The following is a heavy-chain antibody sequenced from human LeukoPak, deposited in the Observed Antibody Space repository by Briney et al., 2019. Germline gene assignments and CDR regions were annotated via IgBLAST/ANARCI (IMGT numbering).Heavy chain of an antibody. J-gene: IGHJ6*02. V-gene: IGHV3-23*01. CDR3: AKDGPYYYGSGSYYNPPSYYYYGMDV. Sequence: GGSLRLSCAASGFTFSNYAMNWVRQAPGKGLEWVAVMSGSGASTHYADSVKGRFTISREDSKNTLYLQMNSLRAEDTAVYYCAKDGPYYYGSGSYYNPPSYYYYGMDVWGQGTTVTVSS. D-gene: IGHD3-10*01. CDR2: MSGSGAST. CDR1: GFTFSNYA.